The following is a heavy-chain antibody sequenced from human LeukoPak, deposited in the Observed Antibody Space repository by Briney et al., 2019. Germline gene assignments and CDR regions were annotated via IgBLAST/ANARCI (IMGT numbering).Heavy chain of an antibody. CDR3: ARALGGSYLVDY. J-gene: IGHJ4*02. CDR2: IYHSGST. CDR1: GGSISSSNW. D-gene: IGHD1-26*01. V-gene: IGHV4-4*02. Sequence: TSETLSLTCAVSGGSISSSNWWIWVRQPPGKGLEWIGEIYHSGSTNYNPSLKSRVAISVDKSKNQFSLKLSSVTAADTAVYYCARALGGSYLVDYWGQGTLVTVSS.